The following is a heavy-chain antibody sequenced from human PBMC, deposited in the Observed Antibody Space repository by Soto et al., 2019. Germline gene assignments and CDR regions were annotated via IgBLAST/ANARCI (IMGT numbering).Heavy chain of an antibody. V-gene: IGHV3-48*01. Sequence: ESGGGLVQPGGSLRLSCATSGFILSDCAMNWVRQAPGKGLEWVSYISSSSSVIDYADSVKGRFTVSRDNARNSLYLRMNSLRAEDTAVYYCARDLSWGSNWYYYMDVWGKGTTVTVSS. CDR1: GFILSDCA. CDR3: ARDLSWGSNWYYYMDV. CDR2: ISSSSSVI. J-gene: IGHJ6*03. D-gene: IGHD7-27*01.